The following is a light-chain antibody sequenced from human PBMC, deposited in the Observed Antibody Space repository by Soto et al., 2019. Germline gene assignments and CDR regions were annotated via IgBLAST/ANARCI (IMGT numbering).Light chain of an antibody. V-gene: IGLV1-40*01. CDR2: DNT. CDR3: QSYDSSLRDVV. J-gene: IGLJ2*01. Sequence: QSVLTQPPSVSGAPGQRVTLSCTGSISNIGAGFDVHWYQQLPGTAPKLLIYDNTNRTSGVPDRFSGSKSGTSASLAITGLQAEDEADYYCQSYDSSLRDVVFGGGTKLTVL. CDR1: ISNIGAGFD.